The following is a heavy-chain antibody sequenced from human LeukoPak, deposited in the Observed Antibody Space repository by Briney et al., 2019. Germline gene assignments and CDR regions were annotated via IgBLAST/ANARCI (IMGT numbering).Heavy chain of an antibody. CDR3: ARAVVVAATVKWFDP. D-gene: IGHD2-15*01. CDR1: GGSISSSNHY. Sequence: NPSETLSLTCTVSGGSISSSNHYWGWIRQPPGKGLEWIGSVYYSGSTHYNPSLKSRVTISVDTSQDQFSLKLSSVTAADTAVYYCARAVVVAATVKWFDPWGQGTLVTVSS. J-gene: IGHJ5*02. CDR2: VYYSGST. V-gene: IGHV4-39*07.